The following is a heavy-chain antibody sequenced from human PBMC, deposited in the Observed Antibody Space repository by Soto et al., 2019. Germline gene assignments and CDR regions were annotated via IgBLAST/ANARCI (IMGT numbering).Heavy chain of an antibody. V-gene: IGHV3-30-3*01. Sequence: GGSLRLSCAASGFTFSSYAMHWVRQAPGKGLEWVAVISYDGSNKYYADSVKGRFTISRDNSKNTLYLQMNSLRAEDTAVYYCGVMTRGMDVWGQGTTVTVSS. J-gene: IGHJ6*02. CDR3: GVMTRGMDV. CDR1: GFTFSSYA. CDR2: ISYDGSNK. D-gene: IGHD3-16*01.